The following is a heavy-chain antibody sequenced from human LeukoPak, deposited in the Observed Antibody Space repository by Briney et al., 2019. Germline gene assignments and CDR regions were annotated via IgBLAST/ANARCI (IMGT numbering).Heavy chain of an antibody. V-gene: IGHV3-21*01. D-gene: IGHD4-17*01. CDR3: ARGYYGDPSQVYYFDY. CDR2: ISSSGSYI. Sequence: SGGSLGLSCAASGFTFSDYYMSWVRQAPGKGLEWVSSISSSGSYIYYADSVKGRFTISRDNAKNSLYLQMNSLRAEGTAVYYCARGYYGDPSQVYYFDYWGQGTLVTVSS. J-gene: IGHJ4*02. CDR1: GFTFSDYY.